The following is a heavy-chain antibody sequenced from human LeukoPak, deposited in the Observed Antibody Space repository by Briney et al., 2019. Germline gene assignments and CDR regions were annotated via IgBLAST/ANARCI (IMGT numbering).Heavy chain of an antibody. Sequence: SETLSLTXTVSGGSISSGSSYWSWIRQPAGKGLEWIGRIYTSGNTNYKPSLQSRVTISVDTAKNQFSLKLSSATAADTAVYYCTRGDNTWGQGTLVTVSS. V-gene: IGHV4-61*02. J-gene: IGHJ5*02. CDR3: TRGDNT. CDR2: IYTSGNT. D-gene: IGHD2/OR15-2a*01. CDR1: GGSISSGSSY.